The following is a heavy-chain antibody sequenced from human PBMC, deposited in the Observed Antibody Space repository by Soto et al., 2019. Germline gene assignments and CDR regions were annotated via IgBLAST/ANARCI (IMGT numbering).Heavy chain of an antibody. CDR1: GGSFIGYY. V-gene: IGHV4-34*01. D-gene: IGHD2-2*01. CDR3: ARGHTIDYYYYMDV. Sequence: PSEALSLTCAVYGGSFIGYYWSWILQPPGKGLEWIGEINHSGSTNYNPSLKSRVTISVDTSKNQFSLKLSSVTAADTAVYYCARGHTIDYYYYMDVWGKGTTVTVSS. CDR2: INHSGST. J-gene: IGHJ6*03.